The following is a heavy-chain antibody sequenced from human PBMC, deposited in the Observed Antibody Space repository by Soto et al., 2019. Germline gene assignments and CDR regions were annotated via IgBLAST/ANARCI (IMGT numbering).Heavy chain of an antibody. J-gene: IGHJ6*02. D-gene: IGHD6-13*01. V-gene: IGHV4-4*02. CDR2: IYHSGST. Sequence: SETLSLTCAVSGGSISSSNWWGWVRKPPGKGLEWIGEIYHSGSTNYNPSLKSRVTISVDKSKNQFSLKLSSVTAADTAVYYCARRVAAAGRAGFYYYGMDVWGQGTTVTVSS. CDR3: ARRVAAAGRAGFYYYGMDV. CDR1: GGSISSSNW.